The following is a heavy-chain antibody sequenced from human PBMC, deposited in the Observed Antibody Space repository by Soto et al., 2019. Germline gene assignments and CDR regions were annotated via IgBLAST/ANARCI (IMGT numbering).Heavy chain of an antibody. CDR2: ISAYNGNT. V-gene: IGHV1-18*01. D-gene: IGHD3-3*01. J-gene: IGHJ5*02. CDR1: GYTFTSYG. CDR3: ARDVLRFSRGWFDP. Sequence: ASVKVSCKASGYTFTSYGISWVRQAPGQGLEWMGWISAYNGNTNYAQKLQGRVTMTTDTSTSTAYMELRSLRSDDTAVYYCARDVLRFSRGWFDPWGQGTLVTVSS.